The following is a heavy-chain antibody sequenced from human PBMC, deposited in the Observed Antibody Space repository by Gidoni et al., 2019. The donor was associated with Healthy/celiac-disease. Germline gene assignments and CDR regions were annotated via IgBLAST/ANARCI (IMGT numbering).Heavy chain of an antibody. D-gene: IGHD3-10*01. Sequence: QVQLQESGPGLVKPSETLSLTCTVSGCSVSSGSYYWSWIRQPPGKGLEWIGYIYYSGSTNYNPSLKSRVTISVDTSKNQFSLKLSSVTAADTAVYYCACERSLWRFDYWGQGTLVTVSS. V-gene: IGHV4-61*01. CDR3: ACERSLWRFDY. J-gene: IGHJ4*02. CDR1: GCSVSSGSYY. CDR2: IYYSGST.